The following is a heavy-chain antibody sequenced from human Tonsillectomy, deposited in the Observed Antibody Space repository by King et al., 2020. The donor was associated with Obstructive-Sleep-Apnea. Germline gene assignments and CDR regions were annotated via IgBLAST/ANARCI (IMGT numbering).Heavy chain of an antibody. D-gene: IGHD3-9*01. J-gene: IGHJ4*02. Sequence: QLQESGPGLVKPSQTLSLTCTVSGGSISSGGYYWSWIRQHPGKGLEWIGYIYYSGRTYYNPSLKCRVTISVDTSKNQFSLKLSSVTAADTAVYYCAGGYNILTGHDYWGQGTLVTVSS. CDR2: IYYSGRT. V-gene: IGHV4-31*03. CDR3: AGGYNILTGHDY. CDR1: GGSISSGGYY.